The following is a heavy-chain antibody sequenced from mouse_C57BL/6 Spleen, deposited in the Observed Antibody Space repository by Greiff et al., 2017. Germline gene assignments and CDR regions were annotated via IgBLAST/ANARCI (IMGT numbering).Heavy chain of an antibody. V-gene: IGHV1-64*01. Sequence: VQLKQPGAELVKPGASVKLSCKASGYTFTSYWMHWVTQRPGQGLEWIGMIHPNSGSTNYNETFKSKATLTVDKSSSTAYMQLSSLTSEDSAVYYCARGLGLHYYAMDDWGQGTSVTVSS. CDR1: GYTFTSYW. CDR3: ARGLGLHYYAMDD. D-gene: IGHD4-1*01. CDR2: IHPNSGST. J-gene: IGHJ4*01.